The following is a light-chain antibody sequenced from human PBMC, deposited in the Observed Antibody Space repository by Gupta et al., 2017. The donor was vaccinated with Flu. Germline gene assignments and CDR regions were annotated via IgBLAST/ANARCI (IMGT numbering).Light chain of an antibody. CDR1: QSMVYRNGNSF. CDR2: EVS. V-gene: IGKV2-30*01. J-gene: IGKJ1*01. Sequence: AALGPWASGAGTSRQSMVYRNGNSFLNWYQQRPGQAPRLLMYEVSKRASGVPDRFSGSGSGADFTLNISRVEAEDFGVYYCLQGTNGAFAFGQGTNLEI. CDR3: LQGTNGAFA.